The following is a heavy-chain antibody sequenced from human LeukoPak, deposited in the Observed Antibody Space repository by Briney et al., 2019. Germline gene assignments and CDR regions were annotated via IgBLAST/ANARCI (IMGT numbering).Heavy chain of an antibody. CDR3: ARDLTTVTGNRGDI. CDR1: GGTFSSYA. Sequence: SVKVSCKAPGGTFSSYAISWVRQAPGQGLEWMGGIIPIFGTANYAQKFQGRVTITADKSTSTAYMELSSLRSEDTAVYYCARDLTTVTGNRGDIWGQGTMVTVSS. CDR2: IIPIFGTA. V-gene: IGHV1-69*06. J-gene: IGHJ3*02. D-gene: IGHD4-17*01.